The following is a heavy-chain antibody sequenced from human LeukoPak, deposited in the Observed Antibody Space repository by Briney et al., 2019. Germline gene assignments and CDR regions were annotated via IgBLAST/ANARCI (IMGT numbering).Heavy chain of an antibody. Sequence: PGGSLRLSCAASGFIFSNDVMDWVRQAPGKRLEWVSSITPSGDKAYYIDSVRGRFTMSRDNSKNTLYLQMNSLRAEDTATYYCARSSPYCGADCQRSFDPWGQGTLVIVSS. V-gene: IGHV3-23*01. CDR2: ITPSGDKA. J-gene: IGHJ5*02. D-gene: IGHD2-21*02. CDR3: ARSSPYCGADCQRSFDP. CDR1: GFIFSNDV.